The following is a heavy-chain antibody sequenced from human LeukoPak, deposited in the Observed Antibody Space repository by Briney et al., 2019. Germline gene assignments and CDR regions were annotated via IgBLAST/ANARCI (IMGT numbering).Heavy chain of an antibody. CDR1: GASIRNKF. J-gene: IGHJ3*02. D-gene: IGHD5-24*01. CDR3: ARGGGPEYRDARTTIESHAFDI. V-gene: IGHV4-59*01. Sequence: PSETLSLTCDVSGASIRNKFWSWLRHPPGKALEWIGYISYTGTTNYNPSLQSRVTISVDTSKNQFSLKLTCMTAADTAVYYCARGGGPEYRDARTTIESHAFDIWGQGTMVTVSS. CDR2: ISYTGTT.